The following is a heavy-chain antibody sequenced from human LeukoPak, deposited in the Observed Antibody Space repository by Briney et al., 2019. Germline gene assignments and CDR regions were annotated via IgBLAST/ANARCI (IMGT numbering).Heavy chain of an antibody. CDR1: GFTFSSYG. D-gene: IGHD5-12*01. J-gene: IGHJ4*02. V-gene: IGHV3-23*01. Sequence: PGGSLRLSCGASGFTFSSYGMSWVRQAPGKGLEWVSSIIGSGGNTYYADSVKGRFTISRDNSKNTVYLQMNSLRAEDTAVYSCAKYTSATSYRGLDQWGQGTLVTVSS. CDR2: IIGSGGNT. CDR3: AKYTSATSYRGLDQ.